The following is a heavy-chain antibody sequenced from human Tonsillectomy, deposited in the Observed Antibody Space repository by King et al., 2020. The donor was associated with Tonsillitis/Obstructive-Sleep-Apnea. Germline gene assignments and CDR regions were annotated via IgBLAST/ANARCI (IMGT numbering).Heavy chain of an antibody. CDR3: AREVTISAYAFDI. CDR1: RFTFSSYW. V-gene: IGHV3-74*01. D-gene: IGHD3-10*01. CDR2: ITSDGTKT. Sequence: VKLVESGGGLVQPGGSLRLSCAASRFTFSSYWMHWVRQAPGKGLVWVSRITSDGTKTTYADSVKGRFTISRDNAKNTLYLQMNSLRADDTAVYYCAREVTISAYAFDIWGQGTMVTVSS. J-gene: IGHJ3*02.